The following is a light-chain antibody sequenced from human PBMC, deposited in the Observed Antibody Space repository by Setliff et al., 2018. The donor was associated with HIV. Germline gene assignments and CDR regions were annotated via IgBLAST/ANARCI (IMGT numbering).Light chain of an antibody. CDR1: SSDIGSYKF. V-gene: IGLV2-14*02. CDR2: EGS. CDR3: CSYTISNSFV. J-gene: IGLJ1*01. Sequence: QSVLTQPASVSGSPGQSIAISCTGTSSDIGSYKFVSWYQHHPDKGPKLIIYEGSKRPSGVSNRFSASKSGNTASLTISGLQTEDEADYYCCSYTISNSFVFGTGTKVTVL.